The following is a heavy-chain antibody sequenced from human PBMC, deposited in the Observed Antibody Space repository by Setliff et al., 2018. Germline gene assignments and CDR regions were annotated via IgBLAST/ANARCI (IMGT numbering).Heavy chain of an antibody. D-gene: IGHD3-16*01. J-gene: IGHJ4*01. V-gene: IGHV4-34*01. CDR1: GESIRDSY. Sequence: SETLSLTCGVYGESIRDSYWSWIRQHPGRALEWIGEARQGGSTNYNPSLRGRVIISLDTSKRQFALRINSVTAADTGVYYCARGLVDERTAYPYAEYFQYWGDGTLVTVSS. CDR3: ARGLVDERTAYPYAEYFQY. CDR2: ARQGGST.